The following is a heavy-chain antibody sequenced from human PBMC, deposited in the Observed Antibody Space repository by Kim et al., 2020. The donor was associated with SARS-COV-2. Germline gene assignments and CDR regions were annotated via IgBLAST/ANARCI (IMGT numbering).Heavy chain of an antibody. V-gene: IGHV4-31*03. CDR1: GGSISSGGYY. CDR3: ARALGVTLLGVSIRNWFDP. CDR2: IYYSGST. D-gene: IGHD3-3*01. Sequence: SETLSLTCTVSGGSISSGGYYWSWIRQHPGKGWEWFGYIYYSGSTYYNPSLKSRVTRSVDTSKNQFSLKLSSVTAAATAVYYCARALGVTLLGVSIRNWFDPWGQGTLVTVSS. J-gene: IGHJ5*02.